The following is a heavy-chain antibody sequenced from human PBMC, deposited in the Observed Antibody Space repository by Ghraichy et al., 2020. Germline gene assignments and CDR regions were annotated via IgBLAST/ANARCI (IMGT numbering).Heavy chain of an antibody. CDR3: ARGPRGYYGMDV. J-gene: IGHJ6*02. CDR1: GGSFSGYY. V-gene: IGHV4-34*01. D-gene: IGHD3-10*01. CDR2: INHSGST. Sequence: SETLSLTCAVYGGSFSGYYWSWIRQPPGKGLEWIGEINHSGSTNYNPSLKSRVTISVDTSKNQFSLKLSSVTAADTAVYYCARGPRGYYGMDVWGQGTTVTVSS.